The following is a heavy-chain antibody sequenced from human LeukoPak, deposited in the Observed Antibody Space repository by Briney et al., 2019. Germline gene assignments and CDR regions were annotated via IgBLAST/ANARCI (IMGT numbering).Heavy chain of an antibody. J-gene: IGHJ4*02. D-gene: IGHD1-1*01. CDR1: GYTFTSYY. Sequence: ASVNVSCKASGYTFTSYYMHWVRQAPGQGLEWMGIINPSGGSTSYAQKFQGRVTITADKSTSTACMELSSLRSEDTAVYYCERDTPTPGTDYWGQGTLVTVSS. CDR3: ERDTPTPGTDY. CDR2: INPSGGST. V-gene: IGHV1-46*01.